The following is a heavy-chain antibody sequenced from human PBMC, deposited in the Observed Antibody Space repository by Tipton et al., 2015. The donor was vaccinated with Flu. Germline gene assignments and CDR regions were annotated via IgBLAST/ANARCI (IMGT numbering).Heavy chain of an antibody. CDR1: GFTFSDYY. Sequence: LSLTCAASGFTFSDYYMSWIRQAPGKGLEWISFISSSNSTIYYADSVKGRFTISRDNAKNSLYLQMISLRAEDTAVYYCAKGYRGTIDYWGQGTLVTVSS. D-gene: IGHD2-21*01. V-gene: IGHV3-11*01. CDR2: ISSSNSTI. CDR3: AKGYRGTIDY. J-gene: IGHJ4*02.